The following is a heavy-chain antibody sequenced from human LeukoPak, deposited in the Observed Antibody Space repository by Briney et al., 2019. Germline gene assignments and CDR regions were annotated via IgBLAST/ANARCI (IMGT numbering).Heavy chain of an antibody. CDR1: GITFSGYA. CDR3: AKMGRYCSGGSCYLEPNWFDP. CDR2: ISGRGENT. Sequence: GGSLRLSCAASGITFSGYAMTWVRQVPGRGLEWVSDISGRGENTYYADSVKGRFTISRDNSMNTLYLQMNSLRAEDTAVYYCAKMGRYCSGGSCYLEPNWFDPWGQGTLVTVSS. J-gene: IGHJ5*02. D-gene: IGHD2-15*01. V-gene: IGHV3-23*01.